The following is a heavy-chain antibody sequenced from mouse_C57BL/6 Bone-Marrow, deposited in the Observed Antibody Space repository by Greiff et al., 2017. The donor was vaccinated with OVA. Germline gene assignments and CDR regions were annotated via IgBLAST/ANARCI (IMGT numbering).Heavy chain of an antibody. Sequence: EVKLVESGGGLVQPGGSLKLSCAASGFTFSDYYMYWVRQTPEKRLEWVAYISNGGGSTYYPDTVKGRFTISRDNAKNTLYLQMSRLKSEDTAMYYCARHGGPYGSSYDWYFDVWGTGTTVTVSS. CDR2: ISNGGGST. CDR1: GFTFSDYY. CDR3: ARHGGPYGSSYDWYFDV. D-gene: IGHD1-1*01. J-gene: IGHJ1*03. V-gene: IGHV5-12*01.